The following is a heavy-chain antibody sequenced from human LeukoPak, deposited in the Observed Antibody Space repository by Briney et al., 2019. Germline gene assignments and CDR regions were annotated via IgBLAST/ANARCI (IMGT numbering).Heavy chain of an antibody. V-gene: IGHV3-53*01. J-gene: IGHJ4*02. D-gene: IGHD3-9*01. Sequence: PGGSLRLSCAASGFTVSRHYMSWVRQAPGKGLEWVSVIYGGGNTYYADSVKGRFTISRDNVKNSLFLQMNSLSDEDTAVYYCARDFLTGYFDYWGQGTLVTVSS. CDR2: IYGGGNT. CDR1: GFTVSRHY. CDR3: ARDFLTGYFDY.